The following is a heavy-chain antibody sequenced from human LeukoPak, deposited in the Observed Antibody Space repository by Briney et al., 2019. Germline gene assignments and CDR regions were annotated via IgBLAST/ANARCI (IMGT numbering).Heavy chain of an antibody. CDR1: GFTFSSYG. D-gene: IGHD3-16*01. CDR3: AKDLGESYYYGMDV. J-gene: IGHJ6*02. V-gene: IGHV3-30*18. Sequence: GRSLRFSCAASGFTFSSYGMHWVRQAPGKGLEWVAVISYDGSNKYYADSVKGRFTISRDNSKNTLYLQMNSLRAEDTAVYYCAKDLGESYYYGMDVWGQGTTVTVSS. CDR2: ISYDGSNK.